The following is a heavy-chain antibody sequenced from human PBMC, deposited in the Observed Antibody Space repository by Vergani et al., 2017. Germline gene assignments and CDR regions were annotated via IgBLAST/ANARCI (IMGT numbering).Heavy chain of an antibody. Sequence: QLQLQESGPGLVKPSETLSLTCTVSGGSISSSSYYWGWIRQPPGKGLEWIASIYYSGSTYYNPSLKSRVTISVDTSKNQFSLKLSSVTATDTAVYYCARHATVAGPGNPWGQGTLVTVSS. CDR1: GGSISSSSYY. V-gene: IGHV4-39*01. J-gene: IGHJ5*02. D-gene: IGHD6-19*01. CDR2: IYYSGST. CDR3: ARHATVAGPGNP.